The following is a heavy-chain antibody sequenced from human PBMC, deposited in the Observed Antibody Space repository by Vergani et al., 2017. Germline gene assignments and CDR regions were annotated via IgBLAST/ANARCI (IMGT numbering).Heavy chain of an antibody. CDR3: AKATSSGWYNYFDY. CDR2: ISGHGDRT. Sequence: EVHLLESGGGQVEAGGSLRLSCVASGFTFSNSAMSWVRQTSGKGLEWVSAISGHGDRTYYADSVKGRFTISRDNSKNTVYLQMNSLRAEDTAVYYCAKATSSGWYNYFDYWGQGTLVTVSS. CDR1: GFTFSNSA. J-gene: IGHJ4*02. D-gene: IGHD6-19*01. V-gene: IGHV3-23*01.